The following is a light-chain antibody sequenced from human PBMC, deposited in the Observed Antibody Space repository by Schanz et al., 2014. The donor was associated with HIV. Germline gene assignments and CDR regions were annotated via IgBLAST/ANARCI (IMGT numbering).Light chain of an antibody. CDR1: QSVSTK. CDR3: QQYGSSPWT. V-gene: IGKV3-20*01. Sequence: EIVMTQTPATLSVSPGERATLSCRASQSVSTKLAWYQQKPGQAPRLLIYGASTRATGIPDRFSGGVSGTDFTLTISRVEPEDYAVYYCQQYGSSPWTFGQGTRVDVK. J-gene: IGKJ1*01. CDR2: GAS.